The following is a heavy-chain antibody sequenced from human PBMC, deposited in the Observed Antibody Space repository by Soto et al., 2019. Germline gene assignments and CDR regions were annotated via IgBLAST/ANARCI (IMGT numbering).Heavy chain of an antibody. D-gene: IGHD2-15*01. Sequence: QVQVQESGPGLVKPSDNLSLTCTVSGGSVSSRSYFWGWIRQSPGKGLEWIGTIYYNGSTYYNPSLKSRVTLSVDTSRNHFSLKLTSVTASDTALYYCARQRVVPATPTNWFDPWGQGTLVTVSS. CDR3: ARQRVVPATPTNWFDP. V-gene: IGHV4-39*01. CDR1: GGSVSSRSYF. CDR2: IYYNGST. J-gene: IGHJ5*02.